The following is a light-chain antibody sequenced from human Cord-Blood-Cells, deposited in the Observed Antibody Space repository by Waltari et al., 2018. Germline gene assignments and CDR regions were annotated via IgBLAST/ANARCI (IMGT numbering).Light chain of an antibody. CDR1: SSDVGGYNY. J-gene: IGLJ1*01. Sequence: QSALTQPASVSWSPGQSITISCTGTSSDVGGYNYVSWYQQHPGKAPKHMIYDVSKRPSGVSNRFSGYKSGNTASLTISGLQAEDEADYYCSSYTSSSTLYVFGTGTKVTVL. CDR2: DVS. CDR3: SSYTSSSTLYV. V-gene: IGLV2-14*01.